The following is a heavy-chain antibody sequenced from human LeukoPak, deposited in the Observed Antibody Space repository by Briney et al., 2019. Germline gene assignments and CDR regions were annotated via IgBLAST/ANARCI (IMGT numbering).Heavy chain of an antibody. CDR2: ISDSGSST. J-gene: IGHJ3*02. D-gene: IGHD3-22*01. V-gene: IGHV3-23*01. Sequence: GGSLRLSCAASGFTFSSFAMSWVRQAPGKGLEWVSAISDSGSSTYYPDSVKGRFTISRDNSKNTLSLQMNSLRAEDTAVYYCAKGYYDSSGYYVIGAFDIWGQGTMVTVSS. CDR1: GFTFSSFA. CDR3: AKGYYDSSGYYVIGAFDI.